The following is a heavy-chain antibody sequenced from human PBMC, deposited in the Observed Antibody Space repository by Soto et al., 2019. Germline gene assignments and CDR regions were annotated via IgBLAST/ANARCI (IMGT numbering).Heavy chain of an antibody. Sequence: QVQLVQSGAEVKKPGASVKLSCKTSGYTFPTYSMHWIRQAPGQRLEWMGWINVASGNTKYSQKFQGRVTITRDTSASTGHMELRSLSSEDTAVYYCARVPSSHTSGWYYFDCWGQGTLVTVSS. CDR3: ARVPSSHTSGWYYFDC. CDR1: GYTFPTYS. V-gene: IGHV1-3*01. J-gene: IGHJ4*02. CDR2: INVASGNT. D-gene: IGHD6-19*01.